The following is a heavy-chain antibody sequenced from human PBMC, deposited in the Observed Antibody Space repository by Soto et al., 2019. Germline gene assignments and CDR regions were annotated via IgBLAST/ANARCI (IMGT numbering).Heavy chain of an antibody. V-gene: IGHV1-2*04. J-gene: IGHJ5*02. CDR2: INPNSGGT. Sequence: GASVKVSCKASGYTFTGYYMHWVRQAPGQGLEWMGWINPNSGGTNYAQKFQGWVTMTRDTPISTAYMELSRLRSDDTAVYYCARDTPGESPWFDPWGQVTLVTVSS. CDR3: ARDTPGESPWFDP. CDR1: GYTFTGYY. D-gene: IGHD3-10*01.